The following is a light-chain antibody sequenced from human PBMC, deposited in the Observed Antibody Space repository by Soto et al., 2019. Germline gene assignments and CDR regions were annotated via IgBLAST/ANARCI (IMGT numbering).Light chain of an antibody. Sequence: EIVLTQSPATLSLSPGERATLSCRASQRVSSYLAWYQQKPGQAPRLLIYDASNRATGIPARFSGSGSGTDFNLTISSLEPEDFAVYYCQQRSNWPPVYTFGQGTKLEIK. CDR2: DAS. CDR3: QQRSNWPPVYT. V-gene: IGKV3-11*01. CDR1: QRVSSY. J-gene: IGKJ2*01.